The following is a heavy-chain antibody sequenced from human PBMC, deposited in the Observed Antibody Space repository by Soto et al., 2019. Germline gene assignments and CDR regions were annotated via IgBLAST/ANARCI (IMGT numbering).Heavy chain of an antibody. Sequence: GGSLRLSCAASGFTFSSYGMHWVRQAPGKGLERVAVIWYDGSNKYYADSVKGRFTISGDNSKNTLYLQMNSLRAEDTAVHHCARPAYSAFWSGHPYYYYCGMDVWGRGTTVTVSS. CDR2: IWYDGSNK. J-gene: IGHJ6*02. CDR1: GFTFSSYG. V-gene: IGHV3-33*01. CDR3: ARPAYSAFWSGHPYYYYCGMDV. D-gene: IGHD3-3*01.